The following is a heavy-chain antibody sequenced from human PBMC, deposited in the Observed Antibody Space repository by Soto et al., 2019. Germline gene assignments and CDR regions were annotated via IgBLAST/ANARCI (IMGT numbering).Heavy chain of an antibody. V-gene: IGHV4-59*01. CDR3: ARGYFDWYSCNWFDP. CDR1: GGSISSYY. J-gene: IGHJ5*02. D-gene: IGHD3-9*01. CDR2: IYYSGST. Sequence: SETLSLTCTVSGGSISSYYWSWIRQPPGKGLEWIGYIYYSGSTNYNPSLKSRVTISVDTSKNQFSLKLSSVTAADTAVYYCARGYFDWYSCNWFDPWGQGTLVTVSS.